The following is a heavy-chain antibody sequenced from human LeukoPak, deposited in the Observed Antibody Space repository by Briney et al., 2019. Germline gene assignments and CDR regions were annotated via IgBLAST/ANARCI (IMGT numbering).Heavy chain of an antibody. CDR2: IYYSGST. CDR3: ASEPGYSSSWSDY. V-gene: IGHV4-39*01. CDR1: GGSISSSSYY. J-gene: IGHJ4*02. Sequence: SETLSLTCTVSGGSISSSSYYWGWIRQPPGKGLEWIGSIYYSGSTYYNPSLKSRVTISVDTSKNQFSLKLNSVTAADTAVYYCASEPGYSSSWSDYWGQGTLVTVSS. D-gene: IGHD6-13*01.